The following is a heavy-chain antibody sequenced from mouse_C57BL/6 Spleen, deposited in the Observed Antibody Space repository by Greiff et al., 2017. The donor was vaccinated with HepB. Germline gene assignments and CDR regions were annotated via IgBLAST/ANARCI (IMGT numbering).Heavy chain of an antibody. CDR3: ARSGDYDGYYAMDY. V-gene: IGHV1-69*01. CDR1: GYTFTSYW. J-gene: IGHJ4*01. CDR2: IDPSDSYT. Sequence: VQLQQSGAELVMPGASVKLSCKASGYTFTSYWMHWVKQRPGQGLEWIGEIDPSDSYTNYNQKFKGKSTLTVDKSSSTAYMQLSSLTSEDSAVYYCARSGDYDGYYAMDYWGQGTSVTVSS. D-gene: IGHD2-4*01.